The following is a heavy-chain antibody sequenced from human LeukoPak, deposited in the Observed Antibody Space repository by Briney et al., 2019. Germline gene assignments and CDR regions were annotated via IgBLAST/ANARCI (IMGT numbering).Heavy chain of an antibody. V-gene: IGHV1-18*04. CDR3: ARNALLWFGEFPLYYFDY. CDR1: GYTFTSHY. CDR2: ISAYNGNT. D-gene: IGHD3-10*01. J-gene: IGHJ4*02. Sequence: ASVKVSCKASGYTFTSHYVHWVRQAPGQGLEWMGWISAYNGNTNYAQKLQGRVTMTTDTSTSTAYMELRSLRSDDTAVYYCARNALLWFGEFPLYYFDYWGQGTLVTVSS.